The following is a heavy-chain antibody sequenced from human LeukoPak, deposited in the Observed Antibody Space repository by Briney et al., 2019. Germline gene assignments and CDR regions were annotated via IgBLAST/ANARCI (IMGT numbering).Heavy chain of an antibody. Sequence: GGSLRLSCAASGFTFSSYWMSWVRQAPGKGLEWVANIKQDRSEKYYVDSVKGRFTISRDNAKNSLYLQMNSLRAEDTAVYYCARHLEYYDSSGDDAFDIWGQGTMVTVSS. V-gene: IGHV3-7*01. CDR1: GFTFSSYW. J-gene: IGHJ3*02. CDR2: IKQDRSEK. CDR3: ARHLEYYDSSGDDAFDI. D-gene: IGHD3-22*01.